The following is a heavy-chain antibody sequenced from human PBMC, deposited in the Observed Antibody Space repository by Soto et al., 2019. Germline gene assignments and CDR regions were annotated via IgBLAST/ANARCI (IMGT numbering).Heavy chain of an antibody. Sequence: ASVKVSCKASGYTFTSYDINWVRQATGQGLEWMGWMNPNSGNTGYAQKFQGRVTMTRNTSISTAYMELSSLRSEDTAVYYCARAVVVPAAHGYWFDPWGQGTLVTVSS. CDR1: GYTFTSYD. V-gene: IGHV1-8*01. CDR3: ARAVVVPAAHGYWFDP. J-gene: IGHJ5*02. CDR2: MNPNSGNT. D-gene: IGHD2-2*01.